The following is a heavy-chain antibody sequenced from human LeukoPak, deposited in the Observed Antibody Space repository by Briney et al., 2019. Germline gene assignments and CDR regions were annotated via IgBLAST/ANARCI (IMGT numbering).Heavy chain of an antibody. Sequence: SETLSLTCAVYGESFSGYYWSWIRQPPGKGLEWIGEINHSGSTNYNPSLKSRVTISVDTSKNQFSLKLSSVTAADTAVYYCARTRGWYQYYFDYWGQGTLVTVSS. D-gene: IGHD6-19*01. CDR3: ARTRGWYQYYFDY. CDR2: INHSGST. V-gene: IGHV4-34*01. CDR1: GESFSGYY. J-gene: IGHJ4*02.